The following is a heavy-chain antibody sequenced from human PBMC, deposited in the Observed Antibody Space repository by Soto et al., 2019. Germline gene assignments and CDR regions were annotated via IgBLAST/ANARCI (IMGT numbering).Heavy chain of an antibody. J-gene: IGHJ6*02. CDR3: ARDGLNTVVPIYHYYGIDI. CDR2: ISSSSTDI. CDR1: EFPFSTYT. D-gene: IGHD2-15*01. Sequence: GGSLRLSCAASEFPFSTYTMNWVRQAPGKGLEWVSSISSSSTDIYYADSLKGRFTVSRDNAKNSLYLQMNRLRAEDTAVYYCARDGLNTVVPIYHYYGIDIWGQGTTVTV. V-gene: IGHV3-21*01.